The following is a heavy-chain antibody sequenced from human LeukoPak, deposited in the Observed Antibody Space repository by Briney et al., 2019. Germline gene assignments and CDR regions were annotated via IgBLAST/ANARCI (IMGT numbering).Heavy chain of an antibody. D-gene: IGHD6-13*01. V-gene: IGHV3-23*01. CDR2: ISPSGGIT. J-gene: IGHJ4*02. CDR1: GFTFSSHG. CDR3: AKAPTPRYSSSWYTGD. Sequence: GGSLRLSCAASGFTFSSHGMNWVRQAPGKGLEWVSGISPSGGITYYTDSVKGRFTISRDNSKNTLYLQMNSLRAEDTAVYYCAKAPTPRYSSSWYTGDWGQGTLVTVSS.